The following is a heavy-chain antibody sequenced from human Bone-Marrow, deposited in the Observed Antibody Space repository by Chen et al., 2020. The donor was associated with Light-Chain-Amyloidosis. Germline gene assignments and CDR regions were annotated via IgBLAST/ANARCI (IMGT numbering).Heavy chain of an antibody. Sequence: QVQLQESGPGLVKPSGTLSLTCTVAGASVSSYYHYWTWIRQPPGDRLEWIGYIYYTGSTKYNPSLESRIAISIDTSKNQFSLKVNSVTAADTAVYYCVRRDVRWHIDFWGQGALVTVSS. CDR3: VRRDVRWHIDF. CDR2: IYYTGST. J-gene: IGHJ4*02. V-gene: IGHV4-61*01. CDR1: GASVSSYYHY. D-gene: IGHD6-13*01.